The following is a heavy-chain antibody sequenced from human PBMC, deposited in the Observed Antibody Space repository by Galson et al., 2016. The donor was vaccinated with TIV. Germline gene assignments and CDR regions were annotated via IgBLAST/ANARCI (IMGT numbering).Heavy chain of an antibody. D-gene: IGHD1-20*01. J-gene: IGHJ4*02. Sequence: SVKVSCKASGYNFINYYITWVRQAPGQGLEWIGWINGYNDNTNYIVNFQGRLTMTTDTFTSTAYLELRSLRSDDTAVYYCARVVGTVITQKSFDFWGQGTPVTVSS. CDR3: ARVVGTVITQKSFDF. V-gene: IGHV1-18*01. CDR2: INGYNDNT. CDR1: GYNFINYY.